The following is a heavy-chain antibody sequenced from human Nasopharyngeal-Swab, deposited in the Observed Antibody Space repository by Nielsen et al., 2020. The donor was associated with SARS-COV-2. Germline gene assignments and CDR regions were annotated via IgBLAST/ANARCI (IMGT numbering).Heavy chain of an antibody. CDR1: GFTFSSYW. CDR3: ARESSGYDSNYYYGMDV. Sequence: GESLKISCAASGFTFSSYWMCWVRQAPGKGLEWVANIKQDGSEKYYVDSVKGRFTISRDNAKNSLYLQMNSLRAEDTAVYYCARESSGYDSNYYYGMDVWGQGTTVTVSS. J-gene: IGHJ6*02. CDR2: IKQDGSEK. V-gene: IGHV3-7*03. D-gene: IGHD5-12*01.